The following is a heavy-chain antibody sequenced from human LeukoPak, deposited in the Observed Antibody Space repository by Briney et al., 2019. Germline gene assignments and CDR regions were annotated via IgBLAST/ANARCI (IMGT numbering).Heavy chain of an antibody. D-gene: IGHD6-13*01. CDR1: GFSFSRSS. CDR2: ITASSTYI. Sequence: PGGSLRLSCAASGFSFSRSSMGWVRQAPGKGLEWVSSITASSTYIYYADSVKGRFTISRDNSKNTLSLQMNSLRAEDTAVYYCASHGYSSSWYFDYWGQGTLVTVSS. CDR3: ASHGYSSSWYFDY. V-gene: IGHV3-21*04. J-gene: IGHJ4*02.